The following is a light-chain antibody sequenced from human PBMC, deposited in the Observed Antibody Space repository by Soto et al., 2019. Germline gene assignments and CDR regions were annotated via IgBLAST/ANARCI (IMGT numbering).Light chain of an antibody. J-gene: IGKJ2*01. Sequence: DIVMTQSPLSLPVTPGEPASISCRSSQSLLHSNGYNYLDWYLQKPGQSPQLLIYLGSNRASGVPDRFSCNGSGTDFKLKISRVEAEDVGVYYCMQALQTPYTFGQGTKLEIK. CDR2: LGS. V-gene: IGKV2-28*01. CDR3: MQALQTPYT. CDR1: QSLLHSNGYNY.